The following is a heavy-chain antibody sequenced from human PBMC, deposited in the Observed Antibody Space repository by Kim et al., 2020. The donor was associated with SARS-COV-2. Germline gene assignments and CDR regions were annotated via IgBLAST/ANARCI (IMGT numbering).Heavy chain of an antibody. CDR1: GGSFSGYY. Sequence: SETLSLTCAVYGGSFSGYYWSWIRQPPGKGLEWIGEINHSGSTNYNPSLKSRVTISVDTSKNQFSLKLSSVTAADTAVYYCARGSVVVAAHDTNYYYYYGMDVWGQGTTVTVSS. J-gene: IGHJ6*02. CDR2: INHSGST. V-gene: IGHV4-34*01. D-gene: IGHD2-15*01. CDR3: ARGSVVVAAHDTNYYYYYGMDV.